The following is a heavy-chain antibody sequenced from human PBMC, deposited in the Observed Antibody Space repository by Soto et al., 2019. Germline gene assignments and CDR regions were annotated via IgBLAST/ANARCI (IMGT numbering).Heavy chain of an antibody. Sequence: EVQLVESGGGLVQPGGSLRLSCAPSGFTFSDHYMDWVRQAPGKGLEWVGRSRKKVYSYTTEYAASVKGRFTVSRDESKNSLYLQMNSLKTEDTAVYYCAAAVAGTDYYGMDVW. J-gene: IGHJ6*01. D-gene: IGHD6-19*01. V-gene: IGHV3-72*01. CDR2: SRKKVYSYTT. CDR3: AAAVAGTDYYGMDV. CDR1: GFTFSDHY.